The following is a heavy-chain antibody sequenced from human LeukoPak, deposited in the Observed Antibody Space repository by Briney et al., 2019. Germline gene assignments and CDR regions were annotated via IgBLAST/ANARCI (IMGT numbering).Heavy chain of an antibody. J-gene: IGHJ5*02. CDR3: AKAVVPAADNWFDP. CDR2: IRYDGSNK. CDR1: GFTFRSYG. Sequence: GGSLRLSCAASGFTFRSYGMHWVRQAPGKGLEWVAFIRYDGSNKYYADSVKGRFTISRDNSKNTLYLQMNSLRAEDTAVYYCAKAVVPAADNWFDPWGQGTLVTVSS. D-gene: IGHD2-2*01. V-gene: IGHV3-30*02.